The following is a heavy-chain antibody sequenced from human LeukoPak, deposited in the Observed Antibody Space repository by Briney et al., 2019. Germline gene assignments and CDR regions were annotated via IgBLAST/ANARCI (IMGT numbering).Heavy chain of an antibody. CDR3: ARVGYSSGWYVDY. J-gene: IGHJ4*02. Sequence: SETLSLTCTVSGGSISSYYWSWIRQPPGKGLEWIGYIYYSGSTNYNPSLKSRVTISVDTSKNQFSLKLSSVTAADTAVYYCARVGYSSGWYVDYWGQGTLVTVSS. CDR2: IYYSGST. D-gene: IGHD6-19*01. CDR1: GGSISSYY. V-gene: IGHV4-59*01.